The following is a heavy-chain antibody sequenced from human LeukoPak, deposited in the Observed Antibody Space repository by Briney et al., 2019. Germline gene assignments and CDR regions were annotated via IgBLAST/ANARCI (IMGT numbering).Heavy chain of an antibody. CDR1: GFTFSSYA. Sequence: GGSLRPSCAASGFTFSSYAMSWVRQAPGKGLEWVSAISGSGGSTYYADSVRGRFTISRDNSKNTLYLQMNSLRAEDTAVYYCAKAGYCSGGSCYSIFDYWGQGTLVTVSS. D-gene: IGHD2-15*01. J-gene: IGHJ4*02. V-gene: IGHV3-23*01. CDR3: AKAGYCSGGSCYSIFDY. CDR2: ISGSGGST.